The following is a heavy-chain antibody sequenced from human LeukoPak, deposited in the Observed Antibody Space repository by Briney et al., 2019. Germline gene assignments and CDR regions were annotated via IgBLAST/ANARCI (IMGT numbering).Heavy chain of an antibody. Sequence: SETLSLTCTVSGGSISNHYWSWIRQPPGKGLEWIGNIYYSGRTNYNPSLRSRVTISVDTSKKQFSLKLNSVTAADTAVYYCARHSGAYDYWSGYWGQGTLVTVSS. CDR1: GGSISNHY. J-gene: IGHJ4*02. D-gene: IGHD5-12*01. CDR3: ARHSGAYDYWSGY. V-gene: IGHV4-59*08. CDR2: IYYSGRT.